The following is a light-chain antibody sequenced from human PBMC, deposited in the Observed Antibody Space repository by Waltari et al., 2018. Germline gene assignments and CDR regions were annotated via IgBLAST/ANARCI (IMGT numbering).Light chain of an antibody. CDR1: PRVSSIY. CDR2: GAS. CDR3: QQYGSSPPYT. V-gene: IGKV3-20*01. J-gene: IGKJ2*01. Sequence: DIVLTQSPGTLSLSPGERATLSCRASPRVSSIYLAWYQQKPGQAPRLLIYGASSKATGIADRCSGSRSGTDFTLTISRLEPEDFAVYYCQQYGSSPPYTFGQGTKLEIK.